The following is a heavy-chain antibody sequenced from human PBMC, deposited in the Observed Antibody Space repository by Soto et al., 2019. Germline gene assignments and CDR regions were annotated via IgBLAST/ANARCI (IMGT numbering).Heavy chain of an antibody. D-gene: IGHD2-21*02. Sequence: GASVKVSCKASGYTFTSYAMHWVRQAPGQRLGWMGWINAGNGNTKYSQKFQGRVTITRYTSASTAYIELSSLRSEDTAVYYCARSIVVVTALDYWGQGTLVTVSS. CDR3: ARSIVVVTALDY. J-gene: IGHJ4*02. CDR2: INAGNGNT. CDR1: GYTFTSYA. V-gene: IGHV1-3*01.